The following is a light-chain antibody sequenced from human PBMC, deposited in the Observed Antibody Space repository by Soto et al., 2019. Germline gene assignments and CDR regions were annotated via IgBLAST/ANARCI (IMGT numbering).Light chain of an antibody. Sequence: QSALTQPPSASGSPGQSVTISCTGTSSDVGGYNFVSWYQQHPGKAPKLMIYEVXERPSGXXXXXXGSKSGNTASLTVSGLQAEDEADYYCSSYAGSNIVVFGGGTKVTVL. V-gene: IGLV2-8*01. CDR1: SSDVGGYNF. CDR2: EVX. CDR3: SSYAGSNIVV. J-gene: IGLJ2*01.